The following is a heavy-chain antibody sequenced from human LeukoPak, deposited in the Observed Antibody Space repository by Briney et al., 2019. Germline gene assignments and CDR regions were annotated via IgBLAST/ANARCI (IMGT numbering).Heavy chain of an antibody. CDR1: GFTFSSYA. Sequence: PGGSLRLSCAASGFTFSSYAMSWVRQAPGKGLEWVSAISGSGGSTYYADSVKGRFTISRDNSKNTLYLQMNSLRAEDPAVYYCAKDLGRGYYGSGLDYWGQGTLVTVSS. D-gene: IGHD3-10*01. CDR2: ISGSGGST. V-gene: IGHV3-23*01. CDR3: AKDLGRGYYGSGLDY. J-gene: IGHJ4*02.